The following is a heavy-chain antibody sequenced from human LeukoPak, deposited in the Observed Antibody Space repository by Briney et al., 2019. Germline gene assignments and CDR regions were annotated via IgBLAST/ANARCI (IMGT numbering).Heavy chain of an antibody. J-gene: IGHJ6*03. CDR3: ARDGVTGGPHYDMDV. D-gene: IGHD7-27*01. CDR1: GGSISSSSYY. CDR2: IYYSGST. V-gene: IGHV4-39*07. Sequence: SETLSLTCTVSGGSISSSSYYWGWIRQPPGKGLEWIGSIYYSGSTYYNPSLKSRVTISVDTSKNQFSLKLSSVTAADTAVYYCARDGVTGGPHYDMDVWGKGTTVTVSS.